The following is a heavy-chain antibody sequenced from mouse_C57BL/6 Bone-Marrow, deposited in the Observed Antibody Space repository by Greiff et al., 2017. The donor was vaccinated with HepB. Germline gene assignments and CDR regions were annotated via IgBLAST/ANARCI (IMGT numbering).Heavy chain of an antibody. CDR1: GFNIKDDY. CDR3: TTGDSSGQFAY. D-gene: IGHD3-2*02. V-gene: IGHV14-4*01. Sequence: VQLQQSGAELVRPGASVKLSCTASGFNIKDDYMHWVKQRPEQGLEWIGWIDPENGDTEYASKFQGKATITADTSSNTAYLQLSSLTSEDTAVYYCTTGDSSGQFAYWGQGTLVTVSA. J-gene: IGHJ3*01. CDR2: IDPENGDT.